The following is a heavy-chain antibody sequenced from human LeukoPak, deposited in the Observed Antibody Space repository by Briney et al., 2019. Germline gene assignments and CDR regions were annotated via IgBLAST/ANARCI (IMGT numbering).Heavy chain of an antibody. J-gene: IGHJ6*03. Sequence: PSETLSLTCTVSGGSISSYYWSWIRQPPGKGLEWIGYIYYSGSTNYNPSLKSRVTISVDTSKNQFSLKLSSVTAADTAVYYCAREGQPSYSYYMDVWGKGTTVTVSS. CDR3: AREGQPSYSYYMDV. CDR1: GGSISSYY. D-gene: IGHD6-13*01. V-gene: IGHV4-59*01. CDR2: IYYSGST.